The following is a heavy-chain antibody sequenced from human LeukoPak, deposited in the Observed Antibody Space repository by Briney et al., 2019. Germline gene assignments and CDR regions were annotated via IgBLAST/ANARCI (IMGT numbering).Heavy chain of an antibody. D-gene: IGHD6-19*01. V-gene: IGHV4-39*01. J-gene: IGHJ4*02. Sequence: PSETLSLTCTVSGGSISSRNYYWGWIRQPPGKGLEWIGGVYYTGTTYSNPFLKSRVTISVDTSKNQFSLRLSSVTAADTAVYYCARHVSVAVTNFFDYWGQGTLVTVSS. CDR2: VYYTGTT. CDR1: GGSISSRNYY. CDR3: ARHVSVAVTNFFDY.